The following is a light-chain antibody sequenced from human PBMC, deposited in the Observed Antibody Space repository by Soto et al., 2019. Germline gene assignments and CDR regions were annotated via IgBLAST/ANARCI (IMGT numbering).Light chain of an antibody. CDR3: QQRHMWPIT. CDR1: QSISSY. V-gene: IGKV1-39*01. CDR2: AAS. J-gene: IGKJ5*01. Sequence: DIQMTQSPSSLSASVGDRVTITCLASQSISSYLNWYQQKPGKAPKLLIYAASSLQSGVPLRFSGSGSGTDFTLTISSLEPEDSAVYYCQQRHMWPITFGQGTRLEIK.